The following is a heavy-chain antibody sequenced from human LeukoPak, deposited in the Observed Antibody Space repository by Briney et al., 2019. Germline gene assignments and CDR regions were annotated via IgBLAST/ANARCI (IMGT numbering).Heavy chain of an antibody. CDR1: GFTFSSYA. J-gene: IGHJ6*02. CDR2: ISGDGGIT. D-gene: IGHD3-22*01. CDR3: AKSSGPGGYYYYGMDV. V-gene: IGHV3-23*01. Sequence: GGSLRLSCAASGFTFSSYAMSWVRQAPGKGLEWVSAISGDGGITYYADSVRGRFTISRDNSKSTLYLQMNSPRAEDTAVYYCAKSSGPGGYYYYGMDVWGQGTTVTVSS.